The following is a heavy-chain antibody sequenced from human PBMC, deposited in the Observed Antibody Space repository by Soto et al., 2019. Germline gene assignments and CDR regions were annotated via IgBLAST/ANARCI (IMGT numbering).Heavy chain of an antibody. J-gene: IGHJ4*02. CDR1: GGTFSSYA. Sequence: GASVKVSCKASGGTFSSYAISWVRQAPGQGLEWMGGIIPIFGTANYAQKFQGRVTITADESTSTAYMELSSLRSEDTAVYYCSKLTNYYFYSCGQGTLVTVSS. CDR3: SKLTNYYFYS. D-gene: IGHD1-1*01. V-gene: IGHV1-69*13. CDR2: IIPIFGTA.